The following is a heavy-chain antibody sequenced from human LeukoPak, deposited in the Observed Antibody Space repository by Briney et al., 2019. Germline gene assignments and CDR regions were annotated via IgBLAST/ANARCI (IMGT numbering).Heavy chain of an antibody. CDR3: ARENYYGSGSYGDYFEY. CDR2: IYYTGST. V-gene: IGHV4-59*01. D-gene: IGHD3-10*01. J-gene: IGHJ4*02. CDR1: GYSISSGYY. Sequence: SSETLSLTCTVSGYSISSGYYWGWIRQPPGKGLEWIGYIYYTGSTNYNPSLKSRVTISVDTSKNQFSLRLSSVTAADTAVYYCARENYYGSGSYGDYFEYWGRGTLVTVSS.